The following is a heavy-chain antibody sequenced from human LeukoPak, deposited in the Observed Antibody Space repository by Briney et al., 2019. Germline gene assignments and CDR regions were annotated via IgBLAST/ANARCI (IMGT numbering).Heavy chain of an antibody. V-gene: IGHV4-61*02. D-gene: IGHD6-19*01. CDR3: VRDAPPTANQWHDASDI. CDR1: GGSISSGNYY. Sequence: SETLSLTCTVSGGSISSGNYYWTWIRQPVGKGLEWIGRSGRSDHNPSLKSRVTISVDPSKNQFSLKLTSVTAADTAIYYCVRDAPPTANQWHDASDIWGQGTVVTVSS. CDR2: SGRS. J-gene: IGHJ3*02.